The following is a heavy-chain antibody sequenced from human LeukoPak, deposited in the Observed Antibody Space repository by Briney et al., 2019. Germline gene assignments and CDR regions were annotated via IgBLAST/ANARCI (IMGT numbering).Heavy chain of an antibody. V-gene: IGHV4-30-2*01. CDR2: IYHSGST. CDR1: GGSISSGGYS. Sequence: PSETLSLTCAVSGGSISSGGYSWSWIRQPPGKGLEWIGYIYHSGSTYYNPSLKSRVTISVDRSKNQFSLKLSSVTAADTAVYYCATYRRGSGWYTGPFDYWGQGTLVTVSS. J-gene: IGHJ4*02. D-gene: IGHD6-19*01. CDR3: ATYRRGSGWYTGPFDY.